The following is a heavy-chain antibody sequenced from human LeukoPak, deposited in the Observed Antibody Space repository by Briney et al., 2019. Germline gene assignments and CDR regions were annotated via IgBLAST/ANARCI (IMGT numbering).Heavy chain of an antibody. CDR3: ARQGLGKGPDY. J-gene: IGHJ4*02. CDR2: IYHSGST. Sequence: SETLSLTCAVSGYSISSGYYWGWIRQPPGKGLEWIGSIYHSGSTYYNPSLKSRVTISVDTSKNQFSLKLSSVTAADTAVYYCARQGLGKGPDYWGQGTLVTVSS. CDR1: GYSISSGYY. V-gene: IGHV4-38-2*01. D-gene: IGHD6-19*01.